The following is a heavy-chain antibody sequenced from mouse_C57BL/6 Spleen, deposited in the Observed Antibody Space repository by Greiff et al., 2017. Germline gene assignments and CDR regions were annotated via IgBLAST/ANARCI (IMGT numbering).Heavy chain of an antibody. D-gene: IGHD2-2*01. V-gene: IGHV1-54*01. CDR2: INPGSGGT. Sequence: VQLQQSGAELVRPGTSVKVSCKASGYAFTNYLIEWVKQRPGQGLEWIGVINPGSGGTNYNEKFKGKATLTADKSSSTAYMQLSSLTSEDSAVYVCARSTMVTTGVDYWGQGTTLTVSS. J-gene: IGHJ2*01. CDR1: GYAFTNYL. CDR3: ARSTMVTTGVDY.